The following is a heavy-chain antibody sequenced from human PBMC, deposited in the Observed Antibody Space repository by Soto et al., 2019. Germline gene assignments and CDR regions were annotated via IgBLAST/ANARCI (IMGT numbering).Heavy chain of an antibody. CDR2: ISAYNGNT. D-gene: IGHD2-15*01. CDR1: GYTFTSYG. J-gene: IGHJ6*02. V-gene: IGHV1-18*01. CDR3: ASGTELVLADRINSHYYYYYGMDV. Sequence: ASVKVSCKASGYTFTSYGISWVRQAPGQGLEWMGWISAYNGNTNYAQKLQGRVTMTTDTSTSTAYMELRSLRSDDTAVYYCASGTELVLADRINSHYYYYYGMDVWGQGTTVTVSS.